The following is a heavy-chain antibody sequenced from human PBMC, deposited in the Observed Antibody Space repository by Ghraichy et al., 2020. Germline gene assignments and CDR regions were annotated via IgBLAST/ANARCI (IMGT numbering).Heavy chain of an antibody. V-gene: IGHV3-72*01. D-gene: IGHD3-10*01. Sequence: GSLRLSCAASGFTFSDHYVDWIRQAPGKGLEWVGRTRNKANSYTTEYAASVKGRFTISRDDSKNSLYLQMNSLKTEDTAMYYCARNSYYSGSTYYYDNWGQGTLVTVSS. CDR1: GFTFSDHY. CDR2: TRNKANSYTT. CDR3: ARNSYYSGSTYYYDN. J-gene: IGHJ4*02.